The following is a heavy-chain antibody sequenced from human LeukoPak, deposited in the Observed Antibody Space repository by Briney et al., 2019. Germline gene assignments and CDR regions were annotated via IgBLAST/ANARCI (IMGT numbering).Heavy chain of an antibody. D-gene: IGHD5-18*01. V-gene: IGHV1-24*01. CDR1: GFTLTELS. CDR3: AREHVDTAMATLFDY. CDR2: FDPEDGET. J-gene: IGHJ4*02. Sequence: ASVKVSCKVSGFTLTELSMHWVRQAPGKGLEWMGSFDPEDGETIYAQKFQGRVTMTEDTSTDTAYMELSSLRSEDTAVYYCAREHVDTAMATLFDYWGQGTLVTVSS.